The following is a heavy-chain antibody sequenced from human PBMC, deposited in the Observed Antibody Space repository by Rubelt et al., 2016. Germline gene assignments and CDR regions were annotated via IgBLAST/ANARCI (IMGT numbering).Heavy chain of an antibody. CDR2: ISGSGGST. D-gene: IGHD3-10*01. J-gene: IGHJ6*02. Sequence: VSAISGSGGSTYYADSVKGRFTISRDNSKNTLYLQMNSLGAEDTAVYYCATPIRGVIHYGMDVWGQGTTVTVSS. V-gene: IGHV3-23*01. CDR3: ATPIRGVIHYGMDV.